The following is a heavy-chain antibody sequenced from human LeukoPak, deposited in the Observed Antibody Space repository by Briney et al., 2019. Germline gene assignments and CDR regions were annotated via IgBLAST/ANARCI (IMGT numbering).Heavy chain of an antibody. J-gene: IGHJ4*02. CDR2: IRSKANSYAT. CDR1: GFTFSGSA. D-gene: IGHD3-10*01. CDR3: TRLWFGEPD. V-gene: IGHV3-73*01. Sequence: PGRSLRLSCAASGFTFSGSAMHWVRQASGKGLEWVGRIRSKANSYATAYAASVKGRFTISRDDSKNTAYLQMNSLKTEDTAVYYCTRLWFGEPDWGQGTLVTVSS.